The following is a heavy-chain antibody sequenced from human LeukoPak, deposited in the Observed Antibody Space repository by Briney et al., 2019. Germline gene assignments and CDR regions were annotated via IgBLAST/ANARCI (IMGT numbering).Heavy chain of an antibody. D-gene: IGHD3-10*01. Sequence: KSSETLSLTCAVYGGSFSGYYWSWIRQPPGKGLEWIGEINHSGSSNYNPSLKSRVTISVDTSKNQFSLKWRSVTAADTAVYYCARGGRSEYFGSGSHDYWGQGTLVTVSS. CDR1: GGSFSGYY. J-gene: IGHJ4*02. V-gene: IGHV4-34*01. CDR2: INHSGSS. CDR3: ARGGRSEYFGSGSHDY.